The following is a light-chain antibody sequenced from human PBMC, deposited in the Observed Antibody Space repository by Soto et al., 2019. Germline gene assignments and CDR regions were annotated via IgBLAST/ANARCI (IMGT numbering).Light chain of an antibody. CDR1: QDITNY. V-gene: IGKV1-33*01. CDR2: DAS. J-gene: IGKJ5*01. CDR3: QQYDNPSIT. Sequence: RMTQSPSSLSASLGNRVPIPCRASQDITNYLNWYQQKPGRAPRLLIYDASSLETGVPSRFSGSGSGTDFTFTISSLQPEDIATYYCQQYDNPSITFGQGTRLEIK.